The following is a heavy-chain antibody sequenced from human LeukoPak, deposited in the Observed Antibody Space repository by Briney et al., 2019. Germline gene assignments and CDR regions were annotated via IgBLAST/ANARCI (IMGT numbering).Heavy chain of an antibody. CDR3: ARGHYDILTGYYSNYFDY. Sequence: SETLSLTCAVYGGSFSGYYWSWIRQPPGKGLEWIGEINHSGSTNYNPSLKGRVTISVDTSKNQFSLKLSSVTAADTAVYYCARGHYDILTGYYSNYFDYWGQGTLVTVSS. CDR1: GGSFSGYY. CDR2: INHSGST. V-gene: IGHV4-34*01. D-gene: IGHD3-9*01. J-gene: IGHJ4*02.